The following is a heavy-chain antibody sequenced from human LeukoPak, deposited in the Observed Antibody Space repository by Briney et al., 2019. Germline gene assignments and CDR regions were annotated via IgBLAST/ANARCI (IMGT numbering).Heavy chain of an antibody. Sequence: PSETLSLTCAVYGGSFSGYYWSWIRQPPGKGLEWIGEINHSGSTNYNPSLKSRVTISVDTSKNQFSLKLSSVTAADTAVYYCARSIPDTTMVLALWGQGTLVTVSS. CDR3: ARSIPDTTMVLAL. CDR2: INHSGST. CDR1: GGSFSGYY. D-gene: IGHD5-18*01. J-gene: IGHJ4*02. V-gene: IGHV4-34*01.